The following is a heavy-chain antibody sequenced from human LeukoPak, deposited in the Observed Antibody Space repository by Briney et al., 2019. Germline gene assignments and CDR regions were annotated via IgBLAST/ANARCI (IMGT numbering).Heavy chain of an antibody. D-gene: IGHD1-26*01. CDR3: AREGRRSYYLFDY. CDR2: ISSSSYI. V-gene: IGHV3-21*01. J-gene: IGHJ4*02. Sequence: PGGSLRLSCAASGFTFSSYSMNWVRQAPGTGLEWVSSISSSSYIYYPDSVRGRFTIFRYHDMNSLYQQMNSLSAENTAVYYCAREGRRSYYLFDYWGQGTLVTVSS. CDR1: GFTFSSYS.